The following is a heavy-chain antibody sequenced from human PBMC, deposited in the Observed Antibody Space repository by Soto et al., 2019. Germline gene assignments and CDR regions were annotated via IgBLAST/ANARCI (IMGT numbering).Heavy chain of an antibody. D-gene: IGHD1-26*01. CDR1: GFTVSSNY. CDR3: AAVGSPHYYYGMDV. CDR2: IYSGGST. Sequence: GGSLRLSCVASGFTVSSNYMSWVRQAPGKGLEWVSVIYSGGSTYYADSVKGRFTISRHNSKNTLYLQRNSLRAEDTAVYYCAAVGSPHYYYGMDVWGQGTTVTVSS. V-gene: IGHV3-53*04. J-gene: IGHJ6*02.